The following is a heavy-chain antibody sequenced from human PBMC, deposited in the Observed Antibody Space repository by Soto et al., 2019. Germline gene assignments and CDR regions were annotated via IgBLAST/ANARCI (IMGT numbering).Heavy chain of an antibody. Sequence: ASVKVSCKASGYSFSSYDIHWVRQAPGQGLEWMGWVNPNSGNTGYAQKFQGRVTLTRNTSITTDYMELSRLRSEDTAVYYCARADGSSHDAFDIWGQGTVVTVSS. D-gene: IGHD3-10*01. J-gene: IGHJ3*02. V-gene: IGHV1-8*01. CDR3: ARADGSSHDAFDI. CDR2: VNPNSGNT. CDR1: GYSFSSYD.